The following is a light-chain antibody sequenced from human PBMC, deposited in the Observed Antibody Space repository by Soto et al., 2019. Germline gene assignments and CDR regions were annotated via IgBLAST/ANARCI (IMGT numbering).Light chain of an antibody. J-gene: IGKJ5*01. CDR2: KES. CDR1: QSISSW. V-gene: IGKV1-5*03. CDR3: QQYNSPIT. Sequence: DIQMTQSPSTLSASVGDRVTITCRASQSISSWLAWYQQRPGKAPKFLIFKESSLESGVPSRFSGSGSGTEFTLTISSLQPDDFATYYCQQYNSPITSGQGTRLEIK.